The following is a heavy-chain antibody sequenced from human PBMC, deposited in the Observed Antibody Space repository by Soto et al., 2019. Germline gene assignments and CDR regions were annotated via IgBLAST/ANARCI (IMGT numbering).Heavy chain of an antibody. J-gene: IGHJ4*01. V-gene: IGHV1-69*08. CDR2: IIPFANIA. CDR3: TRDKAVMNAAINMAY. CDR1: GGSFNSYT. Sequence: QVQLVRSGAEVKKPGSSVRVSCKASGGSFNSYTFNWVRQAPGQGLEWMGRIIPFANIANYAQAFEDRVTISADSSAATVYMELRSLTSDDTAVYYCTRDKAVMNAAINMAYWGQGTLVAVSS. D-gene: IGHD3-10*01.